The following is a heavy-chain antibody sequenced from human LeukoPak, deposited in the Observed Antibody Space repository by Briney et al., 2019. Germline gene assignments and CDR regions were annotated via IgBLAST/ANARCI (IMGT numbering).Heavy chain of an antibody. CDR2: IYYSGST. CDR1: GGSISSGGYY. J-gene: IGHJ4*02. V-gene: IGHV4-31*03. CDR3: ARDRGYYYDSSGSIDY. D-gene: IGHD3-22*01. Sequence: SETLSLTCTVSGGSISSGGYYWRWIRQHPGKGLEWIGYIYYSGSTYYNPSLKSRVTISVDTSKNQFSLKLSSVTAADTAVYYCARDRGYYYDSSGSIDYWGQGTLVTVSS.